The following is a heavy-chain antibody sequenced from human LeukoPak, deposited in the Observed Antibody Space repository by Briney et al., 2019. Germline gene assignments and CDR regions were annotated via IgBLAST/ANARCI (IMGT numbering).Heavy chain of an antibody. V-gene: IGHV3-7*01. CDR1: GFTFSSYW. J-gene: IGHJ4*02. D-gene: IGHD1-1*01. Sequence: GGSLRLSCAASGFTFSSYWMSWVRQAPGKGLEWVANIKQDGSEKYYVDSVKGRFTISRDNAKNSLYLQMNSLRAEDTAVYYCATYDWYVDFDYWGQGTLVTVSS. CDR2: IKQDGSEK. CDR3: ATYDWYVDFDY.